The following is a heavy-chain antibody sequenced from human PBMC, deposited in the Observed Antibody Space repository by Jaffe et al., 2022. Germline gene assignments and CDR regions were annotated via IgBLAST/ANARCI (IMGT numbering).Heavy chain of an antibody. CDR3: ARGGAYYGSGSLLDY. CDR1: GYSISSGYY. CDR2: IYHSGST. J-gene: IGHJ4*02. D-gene: IGHD3-10*01. Sequence: QVQLQESGPGLVKPSETLSLTCAVSGYSISSGYYWGWIRQPPGKGLEWIGSIYHSGSTYYNPSLKSRVTISVDTSKNQFSLKLSSVTAADTAVYYCARGGAYYGSGSLLDYWGQGTLVTVSS. V-gene: IGHV4-38-2*01.